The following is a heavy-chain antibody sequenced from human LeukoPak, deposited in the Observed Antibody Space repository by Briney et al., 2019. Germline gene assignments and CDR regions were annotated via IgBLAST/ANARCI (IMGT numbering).Heavy chain of an antibody. CDR2: MNPNSGNT. D-gene: IGHD6-19*01. J-gene: IGHJ6*03. CDR3: ARVTESSSGWPYYYYYMDV. Sequence: GASVKVSCKAAGYTFTSYDINWVRQATGQGLEWMGWMNPNSGNTGYAQKFQGRVTMTRNTSISTAYMELSSLRSEDTAVYYCARVTESSSGWPYYYYYMDVWGKGTTVTVSS. V-gene: IGHV1-8*01. CDR1: GYTFTSYD.